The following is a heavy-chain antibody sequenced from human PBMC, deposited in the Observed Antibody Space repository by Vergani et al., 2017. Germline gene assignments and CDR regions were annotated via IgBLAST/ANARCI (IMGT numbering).Heavy chain of an antibody. J-gene: IGHJ4*02. D-gene: IGHD1-1*01. CDR2: INWNGGST. Sequence: AASGFTFDDYGMSWVRQAPGKGLEWVSGINWNGGSTVYADSVKGRFTIPRDNAKNSLYLQMNSLRAEYTALYHRARSGAQLELRFDYWGQGTLVTVSS. CDR3: ARSGAQLELRFDY. CDR1: GFTFDDYG. V-gene: IGHV3-20*01.